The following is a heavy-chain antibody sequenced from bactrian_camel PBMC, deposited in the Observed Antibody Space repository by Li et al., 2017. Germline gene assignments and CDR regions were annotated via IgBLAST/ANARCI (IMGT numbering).Heavy chain of an antibody. CDR2: INSIGGT. V-gene: IGHV3S55*01. CDR1: GLSFRRYC. CDR3: AADRRPVGAGIEYCAPLKRYGY. Sequence: HVQLVESGGGSVQAGGALRLSCAASGLSFRRYCMGWFRQAPGKEREKVATINSIGGTTYVDSVKGRFTISKDNDKNTLFLQMNSLKPEDTAVYYCAADRRPVGAGIEYCAPLKRYGYRGQGTQVTVS. D-gene: IGHD6*01. J-gene: IGHJ4*01.